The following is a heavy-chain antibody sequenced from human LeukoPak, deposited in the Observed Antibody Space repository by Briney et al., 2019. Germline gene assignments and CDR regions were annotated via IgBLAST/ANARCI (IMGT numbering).Heavy chain of an antibody. V-gene: IGHV3-21*01. CDR2: ISSSSSYI. CDR1: GFTFSSYW. Sequence: PGGSLRLSCAASGFTFSSYWMNWVRQAPGKGLEWVSSISSSSSYIYYADSVKGRFTISRDNAKNSLYPQMNSLRAEDTAVYYCATSVAGTMFDYWGQGTLVTVSS. J-gene: IGHJ4*02. CDR3: ATSVAGTMFDY. D-gene: IGHD6-19*01.